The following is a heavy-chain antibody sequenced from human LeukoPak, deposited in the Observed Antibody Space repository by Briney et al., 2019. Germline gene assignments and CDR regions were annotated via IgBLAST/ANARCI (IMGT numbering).Heavy chain of an antibody. CDR3: AKDTGANIAVAGMDLAGGVRPRFDP. CDR2: ISWNSGSI. Sequence: GGSLRLSCAASGFTFDDYAMHWVRQAPGKGLEWVSGISWNSGSIGYGDSVKGRFTISRDNAKNSLYLQMNSLRAEDTALYYCAKDTGANIAVAGMDLAGGVRPRFDPWGQGTLVTVSS. CDR1: GFTFDDYA. V-gene: IGHV3-9*01. D-gene: IGHD6-19*01. J-gene: IGHJ5*02.